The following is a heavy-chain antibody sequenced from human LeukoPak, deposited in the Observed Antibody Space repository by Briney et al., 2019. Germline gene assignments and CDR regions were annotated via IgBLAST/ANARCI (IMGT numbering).Heavy chain of an antibody. Sequence: GASVKVSCKASGGTFSSYAISWVRQAPGQGLEWMGGIIPIFGTANYAQKFQGRVAITADESTSTAYMELSSLRSEDTAVYYCATFINWNYRFLNYCGQGTLVTVSS. CDR2: IIPIFGTA. CDR1: GGTFSSYA. D-gene: IGHD1-7*01. CDR3: ATFINWNYRFLNY. J-gene: IGHJ4*02. V-gene: IGHV1-69*13.